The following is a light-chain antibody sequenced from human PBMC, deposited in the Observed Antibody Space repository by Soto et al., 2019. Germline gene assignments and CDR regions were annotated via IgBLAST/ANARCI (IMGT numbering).Light chain of an antibody. CDR1: QSIGRW. CDR2: DAS. Sequence: DIQMTQSPSTLSASVGYRVTITCRASQSIGRWLAWYQQKPGKAPKVLIYDASTLKSGVPSRFSGSGSGTEFTLTISSLQPDDFATYYCQQYNSYWTFGQGTTGDIK. J-gene: IGKJ1*01. V-gene: IGKV1-5*01. CDR3: QQYNSYWT.